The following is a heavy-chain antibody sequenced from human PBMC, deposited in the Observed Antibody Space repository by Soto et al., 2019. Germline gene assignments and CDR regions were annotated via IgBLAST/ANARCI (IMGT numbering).Heavy chain of an antibody. J-gene: IGHJ4*02. CDR1: GGSISSSSYY. V-gene: IGHV4-39*01. Sequence: PSETLSLTCTVSGGSISSSSYYWGWIRQPPGKGLEWIGSIYYSGSTYYNPSLKSRVTISVDTSKNQFSLKLSSVTAADTAVYYCARGAAAGTDFDYWGQGTLVTVSS. CDR3: ARGAAAGTDFDY. CDR2: IYYSGST. D-gene: IGHD6-13*01.